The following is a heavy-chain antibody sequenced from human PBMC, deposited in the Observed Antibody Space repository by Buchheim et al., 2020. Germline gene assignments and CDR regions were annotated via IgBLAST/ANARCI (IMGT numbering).Heavy chain of an antibody. D-gene: IGHD4-11*01. V-gene: IGHV4-30-2*01. CDR1: GGSISSGGYS. J-gene: IGHJ6*02. Sequence: QLQLQESGSGLVKPSQTLSLTCAVSGGSISSGGYSWSWIRQPPGKGLEWIGYIYHSGSTYYNPSLKSRVTISVDRSKNQFSLKLSSVTAADTAVYYCAVSSGVTTRYYSYQYGMDVWGQGTT. CDR3: AVSSGVTTRYYSYQYGMDV. CDR2: IYHSGST.